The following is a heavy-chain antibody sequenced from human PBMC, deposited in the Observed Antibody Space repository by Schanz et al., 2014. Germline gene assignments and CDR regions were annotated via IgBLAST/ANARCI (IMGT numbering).Heavy chain of an antibody. CDR2: ISSDGSKK. D-gene: IGHD2-21*02. CDR1: GFNFANHA. J-gene: IGHJ6*03. V-gene: IGHV3-33*05. CDR3: ARPSDSSWYMDV. Sequence: QGQLVESGGGVVQPERSLRLSCAASGFNFANHAIHWVRQGQGNGLQWVAVISSDGSKKLYADSVKARFTISRDNSKNTLYLQMNSLRAEDTAVYYCARPSDSSWYMDVWGKGTTVTVSS.